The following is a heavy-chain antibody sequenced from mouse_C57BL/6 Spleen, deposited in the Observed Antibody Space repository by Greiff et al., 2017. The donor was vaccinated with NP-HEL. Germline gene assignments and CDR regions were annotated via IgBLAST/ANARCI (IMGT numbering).Heavy chain of an antibody. CDR1: GYTFTDYY. Sequence: QVHVKQSGAELVRPGASVKLSCKASGYTFTDYYINWVKQRPGQGLEWIARIYPGSGNTYYNEKFKGKATLTAEKSSSTAYMQLSSLTSEDSAVYFCARSDDYGYYYAMDYWGQGTSVTVSS. J-gene: IGHJ4*01. V-gene: IGHV1-76*01. CDR3: ARSDDYGYYYAMDY. D-gene: IGHD2-4*01. CDR2: IYPGSGNT.